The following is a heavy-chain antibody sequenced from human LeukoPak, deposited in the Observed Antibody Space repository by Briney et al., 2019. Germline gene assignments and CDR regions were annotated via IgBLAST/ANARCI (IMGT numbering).Heavy chain of an antibody. J-gene: IGHJ5*02. D-gene: IGHD1-1*01. CDR2: INPNSGGT. V-gene: IGHV1-2*02. Sequence: GASVTVSCKASGYTFTGYYMHWVRQAPGQGLEWMGWINPNSGGTNYAQKFQGRVTMTRDTSISTAYMELSRLRSDDTAVYYCARDRRARNWNGWFDPWGQGTLVTVSS. CDR1: GYTFTGYY. CDR3: ARDRRARNWNGWFDP.